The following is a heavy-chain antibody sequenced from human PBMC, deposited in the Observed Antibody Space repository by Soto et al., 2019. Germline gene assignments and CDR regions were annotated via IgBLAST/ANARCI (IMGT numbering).Heavy chain of an antibody. CDR2: IIPIFGTA. CDR1: GGTFSSYA. J-gene: IGHJ6*02. V-gene: IGHV1-69*01. Sequence: QVQLVQSGAEVKKPGSSVKVSCKASGGTFSSYAXSWVRQAPXQXLXWMGGIIPIFGTANYAQKFQGRVTITADESTSTAYMELSSLRSEDTAVYYCARPSSSSFLYYGMDVWGQGTTVTVSS. CDR3: ARPSSSSFLYYGMDV. D-gene: IGHD6-6*01.